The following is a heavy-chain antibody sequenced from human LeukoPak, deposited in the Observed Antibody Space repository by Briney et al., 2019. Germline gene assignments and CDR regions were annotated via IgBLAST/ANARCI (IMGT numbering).Heavy chain of an antibody. V-gene: IGHV3-30*04. CDR1: GFTFSSYA. D-gene: IGHD3-9*01. CDR3: AVPPYDILTGYYNTPQYGMDV. CDR2: MSYDGSNK. Sequence: PGGSLRLSCAASGFTFSSYAMHWVRQAPGKGLEWVAVMSYDGSNKYYADSVKGRFTISRDNSKNTLYLQMNSLRAEDTAVYYCAVPPYDILTGYYNTPQYGMDVWGKGTTVTVSS. J-gene: IGHJ6*04.